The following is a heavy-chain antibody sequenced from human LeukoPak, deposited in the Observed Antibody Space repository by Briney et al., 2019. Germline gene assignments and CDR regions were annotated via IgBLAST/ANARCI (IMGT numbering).Heavy chain of an antibody. V-gene: IGHV1-2*02. CDR3: ARLSAL. Sequence: ASLKVSCKTSGYPFSDYYIHWIRQASGQGLESMGWIDPKNGDTKYAQRSQGRLTISMDTSIDTVYMELSSLRYDDTAVYYCARLSALWGQGTLVTVSS. CDR1: GYPFSDYY. CDR2: IDPKNGDT. J-gene: IGHJ4*02.